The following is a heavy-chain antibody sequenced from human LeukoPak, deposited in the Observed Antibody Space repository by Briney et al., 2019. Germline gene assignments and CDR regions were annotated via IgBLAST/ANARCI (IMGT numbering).Heavy chain of an antibody. CDR1: GGSISSGGYY. V-gene: IGHV4-31*03. CDR3: ARVSTINWIVDAFDI. J-gene: IGHJ3*02. Sequence: PSQTLSLTCTVSGGSISSGGYYWSWIRQHPGKGLEWIGYIYYSGSTYYNPSLKSRVTISVDTSKNQFSLKLSSVTAADTAVYYCARVSTINWIVDAFDIWGQGTMVTVSS. D-gene: IGHD2-2*03. CDR2: IYYSGST.